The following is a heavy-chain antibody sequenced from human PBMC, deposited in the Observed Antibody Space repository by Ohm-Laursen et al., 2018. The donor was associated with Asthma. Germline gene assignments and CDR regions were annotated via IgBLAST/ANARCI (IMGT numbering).Heavy chain of an antibody. J-gene: IGHJ4*02. Sequence: GSLRLSCAASGFSVSGYWMHWVRQAPGKGLVWVSRIKYDGSLTGHADSVEGRFTISKDNAKNTVILQMNSLRAEDTGVYFCARSDWLADWGQGTLVTVSS. CDR1: GFSVSGYW. CDR3: ARSDWLAD. V-gene: IGHV3-74*01. CDR2: IKYDGSLT. D-gene: IGHD3-9*01.